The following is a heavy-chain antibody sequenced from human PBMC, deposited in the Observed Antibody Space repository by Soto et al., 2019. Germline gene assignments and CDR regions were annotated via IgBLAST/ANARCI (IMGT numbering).Heavy chain of an antibody. Sequence: QITLKESGPTLVKPTQTLTLTCTFSGFSLSTSGVGVGWIRQPPGKALEWLALIYWNDDKRYSPSLKSRLTIAKDTSKSQVVLTMTNMDPVDTATYFCARTGYGSGSYNFDHWGQGTLVTVSA. CDR2: IYWNDDK. CDR1: GFSLSTSGVG. D-gene: IGHD3-10*01. J-gene: IGHJ4*02. CDR3: ARTGYGSGSYNFDH. V-gene: IGHV2-5*01.